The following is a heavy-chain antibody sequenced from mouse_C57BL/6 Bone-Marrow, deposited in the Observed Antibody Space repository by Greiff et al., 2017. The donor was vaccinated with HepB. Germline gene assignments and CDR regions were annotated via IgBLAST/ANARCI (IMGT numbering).Heavy chain of an antibody. V-gene: IGHV1-53*01. D-gene: IGHD1-1*01. CDR2: INPSNGGT. CDR3: ARRDYGSPWYFDV. J-gene: IGHJ1*03. CDR1: GYTFTSYW. Sequence: VQLQQPGTELVKPGASEKLSCKASGYTFTSYWMHWVKQRPGQGLEWIGNINPSNGGTNYNEKFKSKATLTVDKSSSTAYMQLSSLTSEDSAVYYCARRDYGSPWYFDVWGTGTTVTVSS.